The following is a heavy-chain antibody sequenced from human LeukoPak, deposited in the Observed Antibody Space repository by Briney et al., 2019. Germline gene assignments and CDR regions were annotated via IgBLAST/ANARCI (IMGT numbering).Heavy chain of an antibody. Sequence: SETLSLTCTVSGGSISSSSYYWGWIRQPPGKGLEWIGSIYYSGSTYYNPSLKSRVTISVDTSKNQFSLKLSSVTAADTAVYYCAREGPAAPPHNYYYYYYMDVWGKGTTVTISS. J-gene: IGHJ6*03. CDR2: IYYSGST. CDR1: GGSISSSSYY. CDR3: AREGPAAPPHNYYYYYYMDV. V-gene: IGHV4-39*07. D-gene: IGHD2-2*01.